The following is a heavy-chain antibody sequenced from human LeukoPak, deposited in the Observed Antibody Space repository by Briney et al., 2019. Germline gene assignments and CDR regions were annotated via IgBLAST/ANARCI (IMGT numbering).Heavy chain of an antibody. J-gene: IGHJ4*02. D-gene: IGHD3-16*02. CDR2: ISAYNGDT. Sequence: ASVKVSCKTSGYTFTSYGITWVRQAPGQGLEWMGWISAYNGDTDYAQRLQGRVTMTTDTSTSTAYMELRSLRSDDTAVYYCARDRDYVWGSYRHTPDYWGQGTLVTASS. CDR1: GYTFTSYG. CDR3: ARDRDYVWGSYRHTPDY. V-gene: IGHV1-18*01.